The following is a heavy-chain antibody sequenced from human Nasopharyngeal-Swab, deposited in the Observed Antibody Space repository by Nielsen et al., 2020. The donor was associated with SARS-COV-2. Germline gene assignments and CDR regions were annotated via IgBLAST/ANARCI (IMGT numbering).Heavy chain of an antibody. V-gene: IGHV3-30*04. J-gene: IGHJ6*02. CDR1: GFTFSSYA. D-gene: IGHD2-15*01. CDR2: ISYDGSNK. CDR3: ARSLGGGYYYGMDV. Sequence: GESLKISCAASGFTFSSYAMHWVRQAPGKGLEWVAVISYDGSNKYYADSVKGRFTISRDNSKNTLYLQMNNLRAEDTAVYYCARSLGGGYYYGMDVWGQGTTVTVSS.